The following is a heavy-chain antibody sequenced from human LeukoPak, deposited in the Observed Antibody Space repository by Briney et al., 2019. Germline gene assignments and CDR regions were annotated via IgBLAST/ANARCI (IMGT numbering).Heavy chain of an antibody. V-gene: IGHV4-59*01. CDR1: GGSITRYY. J-gene: IGHJ6*02. CDR3: ARDGCSSTSCYSDYYYGMDV. D-gene: IGHD2-2*01. Sequence: PSETLSLTCTVSGGSITRYYWTWIRKPPGKGLEWIGYIFSNGSTNYNPSLKSRVAISLDTPKRQFSLRLTSVTAADTAVYYCARDGCSSTSCYSDYYYGMDVWGQGTTVTVSS. CDR2: IFSNGST.